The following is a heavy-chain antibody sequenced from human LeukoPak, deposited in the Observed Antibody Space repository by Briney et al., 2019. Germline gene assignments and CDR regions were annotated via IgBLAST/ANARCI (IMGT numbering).Heavy chain of an antibody. Sequence: SETLSLTCTVSGGSISNYYWSWIRQPPGKGLEWIGYIYNSGSTNYNPSLKSRVTISVDTSKNQFSLKLSSVTAADTAVYYCARKQSYFDYWGQGTLVTVSS. CDR1: GGSISNYY. V-gene: IGHV4-4*09. CDR2: IYNSGST. CDR3: ARKQSYFDY. J-gene: IGHJ4*02.